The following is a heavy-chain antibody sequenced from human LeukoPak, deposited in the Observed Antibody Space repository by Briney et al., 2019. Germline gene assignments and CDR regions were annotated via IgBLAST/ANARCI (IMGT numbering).Heavy chain of an antibody. Sequence: PGGSLRLSCAPSGFTFSRYGMHWVRQAPGKGLEWVAFIRYDGSNKYYADSVKGRFTISRDNSKNTLYLQVNSLRTEDTAAYYCAKDGTVPGQAGRTTTKKYFDYWGQGTLVTVSS. D-gene: IGHD6-19*01. CDR1: GFTFSRYG. J-gene: IGHJ4*02. V-gene: IGHV3-30*02. CDR3: AKDGTVPGQAGRTTTKKYFDY. CDR2: IRYDGSNK.